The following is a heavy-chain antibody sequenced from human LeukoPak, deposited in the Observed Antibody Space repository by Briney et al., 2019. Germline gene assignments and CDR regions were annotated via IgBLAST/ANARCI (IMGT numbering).Heavy chain of an antibody. CDR3: ARSYGGNPMYFFDS. J-gene: IGHJ4*01. D-gene: IGHD4-23*01. CDR2: IYASGTT. Sequence: SETLSLTCTVSGGSFSNYYWSWIRQPAGEGLEWIGRIYASGTTNYNPSLESRVSISMDQSMNQVSLKLRSVTAADTAAYYCARSYGGNPMYFFDSWGHGTLVTVSS. V-gene: IGHV4-4*07. CDR1: GGSFSNYY.